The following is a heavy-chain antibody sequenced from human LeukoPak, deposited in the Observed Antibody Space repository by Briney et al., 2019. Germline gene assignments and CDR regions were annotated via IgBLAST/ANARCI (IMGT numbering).Heavy chain of an antibody. V-gene: IGHV3-15*01. D-gene: IGHD1-7*01. Sequence: GGSLRLSCAVSGFTFINAWMSWVRQAPGKGLDWVGRIKNKSDGGTTDYAAPVKGRFTISRDESKNMLYLQMNSLKTEDTAVYYCTTGATGTSQSIDYWGQGTLVTVSS. CDR1: GFTFINAW. J-gene: IGHJ4*02. CDR2: IKNKSDGGTT. CDR3: TTGATGTSQSIDY.